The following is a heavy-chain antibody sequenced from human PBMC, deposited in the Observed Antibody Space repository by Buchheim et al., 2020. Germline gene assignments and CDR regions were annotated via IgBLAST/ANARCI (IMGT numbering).Heavy chain of an antibody. D-gene: IGHD6-19*01. V-gene: IGHV4-39*07. Sequence: QLQLQESGPGLVKPSENLSLTCTVSGGSISSSSYYWGWIRQPPGKGLEWIGSIYYSGSTYYNPSLKSRVTISVDTSKNQFSLKLSSVTAADTAVYYCARDREEDSSGWWDWGQGTL. CDR3: ARDREEDSSGWWD. CDR1: GGSISSSSYY. J-gene: IGHJ4*02. CDR2: IYYSGST.